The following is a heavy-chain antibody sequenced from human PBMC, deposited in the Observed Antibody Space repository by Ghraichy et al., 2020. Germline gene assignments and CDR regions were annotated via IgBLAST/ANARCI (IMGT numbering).Heavy chain of an antibody. J-gene: IGHJ6*02. CDR2: VYYVENI. CDR3: ARRGVEVTSVYYFAMDV. D-gene: IGHD4-23*01. CDR1: GDSISSSTYH. V-gene: IGHV4-39*01. Sequence: SETLSLTCNVSGDSISSSTYHWGWIRQPPGKGLEWIGSVYYVENIYYNPSLKSRVTISVDTSKNQFSMNLRSVTAADTAVYYCARRGVEVTSVYYFAMDVWGHGTTVPFSS.